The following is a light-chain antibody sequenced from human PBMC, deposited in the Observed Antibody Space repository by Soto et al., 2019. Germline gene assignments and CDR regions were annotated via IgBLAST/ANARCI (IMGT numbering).Light chain of an antibody. CDR2: GAS. V-gene: IGKV3-20*01. CDR1: QSVTSNY. Sequence: EIVLTQSPGTLSLSPGERATLSCRASQSVTSNYLAWYQHKPGQAPRLLIYGASSRATGIPDRFSGSGAGTDFALTISRLEPEDFAVYFCQQYGSSPLTFGQGTKLEIK. J-gene: IGKJ2*01. CDR3: QQYGSSPLT.